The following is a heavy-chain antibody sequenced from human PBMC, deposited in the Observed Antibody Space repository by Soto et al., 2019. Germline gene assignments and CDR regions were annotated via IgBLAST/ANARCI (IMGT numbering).Heavy chain of an antibody. CDR2: INSDGSST. D-gene: IGHD4-17*01. CDR3: ARDMTTYENYYYYGMDV. J-gene: IGHJ6*02. V-gene: IGHV3-74*01. Sequence: PGGSLRLSCAASGFTFSSYWMHWVRQAPGKGLVWVSRINSDGSSTSYADSVKGRFTISRDNAKNTLYLQMNSLRAEDTAVYYCARDMTTYENYYYYGMDVWGQGTTVTVSS. CDR1: GFTFSSYW.